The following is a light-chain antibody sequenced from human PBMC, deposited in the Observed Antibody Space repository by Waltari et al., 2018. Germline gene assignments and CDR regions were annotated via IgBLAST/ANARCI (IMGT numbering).Light chain of an antibody. Sequence: DIQMTQSPSTLSASIGDRVTITCRASQNVDTWLAWYQQKPGKAPKLLVYKTSTLQSGVPSRFSGSGSGTHFTLTISSLQPDDFATYYCQQYNIYWTFGQGTKVE. J-gene: IGKJ1*01. CDR3: QQYNIYWT. CDR2: KTS. CDR1: QNVDTW. V-gene: IGKV1-5*03.